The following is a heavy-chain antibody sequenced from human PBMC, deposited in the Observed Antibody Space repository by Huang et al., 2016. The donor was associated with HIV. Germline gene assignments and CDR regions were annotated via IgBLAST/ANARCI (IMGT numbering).Heavy chain of an antibody. CDR3: ARHCPLQYRDLWTGFSYYFDF. CDR1: GGSISNNDYY. V-gene: IGHV4-39*01. Sequence: QLHLQESGPGLVKPSETLSLICTVSGGSISNNDYYWGWIRQSPGKGLGWSGRVYYRGTTSYNPARKSRVSISMDMSKNEFSLRLRSLSAADSAIYYCARHCPLQYRDLWTGFSYYFDFWGQGSPVTVSS. J-gene: IGHJ4*02. D-gene: IGHD3-3*01. CDR2: VYYRGTT.